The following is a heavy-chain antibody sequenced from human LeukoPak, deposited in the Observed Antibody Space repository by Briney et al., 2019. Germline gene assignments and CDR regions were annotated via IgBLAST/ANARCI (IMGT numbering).Heavy chain of an antibody. J-gene: IGHJ4*02. CDR3: ARDAVLIGLDY. V-gene: IGHV3-21*01. CDR2: ISSSSSYI. CDR1: GFTFSSYS. Sequence: GGSLRLSCAASGFTFSSYSVNWVRQAPGKGLEWVSSISSSSSYIYYADSVKGRFTISRDNAKNSLYLQMNSLRAEDTAVYYCARDAVLIGLDYWGQGALVTVSS.